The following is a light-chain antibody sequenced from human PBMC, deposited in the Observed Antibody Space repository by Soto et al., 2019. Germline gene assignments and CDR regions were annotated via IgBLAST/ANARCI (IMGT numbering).Light chain of an antibody. CDR1: QSLLHSNGYTY. V-gene: IGKV2-28*01. CDR3: MQVLHTPWT. Sequence: EIVMTQSPLSLPVTPGEPASISCRSSQSLLHSNGYTYLDWYLQKPGQSPQLLIYLGSNRASGVPDRFTGSGSGTDFTLKISRVEAEDVGVYYCMQVLHTPWTFGQGTKVEIK. CDR2: LGS. J-gene: IGKJ1*01.